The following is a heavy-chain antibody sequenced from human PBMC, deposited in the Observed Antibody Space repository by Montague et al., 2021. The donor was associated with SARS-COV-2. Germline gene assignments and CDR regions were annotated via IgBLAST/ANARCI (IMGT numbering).Heavy chain of an antibody. J-gene: IGHJ4*02. D-gene: IGHD4-17*01. CDR1: GFTFSSYA. CDR2: ITYDGSNK. V-gene: IGHV3-30-3*01. Sequence: SLRLSCAASGFTFSSYAMHWVRQAPGKGLEWVAVITYDGSNKYYADSVKGRFTIFRDNSKNTLYLQMNSLRAEDTAVYYCASELADYGDFDYWGQGTLVTVSS. CDR3: ASELADYGDFDY.